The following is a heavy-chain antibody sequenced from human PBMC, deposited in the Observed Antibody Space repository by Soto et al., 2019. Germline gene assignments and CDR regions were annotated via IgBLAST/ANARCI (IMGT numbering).Heavy chain of an antibody. V-gene: IGHV4-39*07. Sequence: SETLSLTCTVSGGSISSSSYYWGWIRQPPGKGLEWIGNIYYSGSTYYNPSLKSRVTISVDTSKNQFSLKLSSVTAADTAVYYCARDYPITFGGVIVHGSLFDPWGQGTLVTVSS. CDR3: ARDYPITFGGVIVHGSLFDP. D-gene: IGHD3-16*02. J-gene: IGHJ5*02. CDR2: IYYSGST. CDR1: GGSISSSSYY.